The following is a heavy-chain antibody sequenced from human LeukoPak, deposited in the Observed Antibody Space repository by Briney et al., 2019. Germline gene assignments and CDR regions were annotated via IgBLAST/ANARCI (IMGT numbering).Heavy chain of an antibody. D-gene: IGHD2-2*01. V-gene: IGHV3-23*01. CDR1: GFTFSSYA. CDR3: AKCLGYCSSTSCSKAPTARNYYYYGMDV. Sequence: PGGSLRLSCAASGFTFSSYAMSWVRQAPGKGLEWVSAISGSGGSTYYADSVKGRFTISRDSSKNTLYLQMNSLRAEDTAVYYCAKCLGYCSSTSCSKAPTARNYYYYGMDVWGQGTTVTVSS. J-gene: IGHJ6*02. CDR2: ISGSGGST.